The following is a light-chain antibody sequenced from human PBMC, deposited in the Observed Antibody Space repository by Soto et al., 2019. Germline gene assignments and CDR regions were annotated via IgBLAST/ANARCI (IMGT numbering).Light chain of an antibody. Sequence: EIVLTQSPGTLSLSPGERATLSCRASQSVSSSYLAWYQQKPGQAPRLLIYGASSRATGIPDRFSGSGSGTDFTLTISRLEPEDFAVYSCQQYGSSRTFGKGTKVEIK. CDR2: GAS. J-gene: IGKJ1*01. CDR1: QSVSSSY. CDR3: QQYGSSRT. V-gene: IGKV3-20*01.